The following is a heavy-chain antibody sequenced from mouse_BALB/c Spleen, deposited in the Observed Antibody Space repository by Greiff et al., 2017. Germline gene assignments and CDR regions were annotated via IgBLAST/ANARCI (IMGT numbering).Heavy chain of an antibody. Sequence: EVKLVESGGGLVQPGGSRKLSCAASGFTFSSFGMHWVRQAPEKGLEWVAYISSGSSTIYYADTVKGRFTISRDNPKNTLFLQMTSLRSEDTAMYYCARSWDGYYPFAYWGQGTLVTVSA. CDR3: ARSWDGYYPFAY. CDR1: GFTFSSFG. V-gene: IGHV5-17*02. D-gene: IGHD2-3*01. J-gene: IGHJ3*01. CDR2: ISSGSSTI.